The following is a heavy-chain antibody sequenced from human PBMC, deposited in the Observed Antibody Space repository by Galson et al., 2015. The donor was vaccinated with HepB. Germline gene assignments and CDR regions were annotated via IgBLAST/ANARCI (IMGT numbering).Heavy chain of an antibody. Sequence: SVKVSCKASGYTFTSYGISWVRQAPGQGLEWMGWISAYNGNTNYAQKLQGRVTMTTDTSTSTAYMELRGLRSDDTAVYYCARDDAPYSSGWYYFDYWGQGTLVTVSS. V-gene: IGHV1-18*01. CDR2: ISAYNGNT. CDR3: ARDDAPYSSGWYYFDY. D-gene: IGHD6-19*01. J-gene: IGHJ4*02. CDR1: GYTFTSYG.